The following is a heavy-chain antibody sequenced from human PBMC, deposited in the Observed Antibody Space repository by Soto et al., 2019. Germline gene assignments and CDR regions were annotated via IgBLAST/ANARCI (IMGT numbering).Heavy chain of an antibody. J-gene: IGHJ3*02. D-gene: IGHD7-27*01. CDR3: AILRTGDPSAFDI. Sequence: SETLSLTCTVSGGSISSYYWSWIRQPPGKGLEWIGYIYYSGSTNYNPSLKSRVTISVDTSKNQFSLKLSSVTAADTAVYYCAILRTGDPSAFDIWGQGTMVTVSS. V-gene: IGHV4-59*08. CDR1: GGSISSYY. CDR2: IYYSGST.